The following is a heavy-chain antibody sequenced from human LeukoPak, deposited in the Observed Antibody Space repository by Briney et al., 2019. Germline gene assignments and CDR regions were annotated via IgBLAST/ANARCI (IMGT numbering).Heavy chain of an antibody. J-gene: IGHJ3*02. CDR3: ARDVYYYDLNPHDAFDI. D-gene: IGHD3-22*01. CDR2: ISYDGSNK. V-gene: IGHV3-30-3*01. CDR1: GFTFSSYA. Sequence: GGSLRLSCAASGFTFSSYAMHWVRQAPGKGLEWVAVISYDGSNKYYADSVKGRFTISRDNSKNTLYLQMNSLRAEDTAVYYCARDVYYYDLNPHDAFDIWGQGTMVTVSS.